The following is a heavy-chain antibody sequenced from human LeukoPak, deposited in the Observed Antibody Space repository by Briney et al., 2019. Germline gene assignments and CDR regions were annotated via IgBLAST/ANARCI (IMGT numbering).Heavy chain of an antibody. V-gene: IGHV3-74*01. Sequence: GSLRLSCAASGFTFSDYWMQWVRQAPGKGLVWVSRINSDGSSTSYADSVRGRFTSSRDNAKNTLYLQMNSLRAEDTAVYYCARAPAGPHYNYYYMDVWGKGTTVTVSS. D-gene: IGHD6-19*01. CDR1: GFTFSDYW. J-gene: IGHJ6*03. CDR2: INSDGSST. CDR3: ARAPAGPHYNYYYMDV.